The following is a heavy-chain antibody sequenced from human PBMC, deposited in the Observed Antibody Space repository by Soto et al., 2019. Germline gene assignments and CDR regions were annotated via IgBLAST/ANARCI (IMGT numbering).Heavy chain of an antibody. CDR1: GFTFSSYA. CDR2: ISGSGGST. Sequence: GGSLRLSCAASGFTFSSYAMSWVRQAPGKGLEWVSAISGSGGSTFYADSVKGRFTISRDTSKNTLFLQMNSLRAEDTAVYYCAKDWGRGYDRYESWGQAPLATVSS. V-gene: IGHV3-23*01. J-gene: IGHJ5*02. D-gene: IGHD5-12*01. CDR3: AKDWGRGYDRYES.